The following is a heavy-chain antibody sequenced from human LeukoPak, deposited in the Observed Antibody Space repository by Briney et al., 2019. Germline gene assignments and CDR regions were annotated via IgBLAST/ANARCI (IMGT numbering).Heavy chain of an antibody. Sequence: ASVKVSCKASGYTFTDYYMHWVRQAPGQGLEWMGWIHPNSGGTNSAQNFQGRVTMTRDTSITTAYMELSRLKSDDTAVYYRARQFGSGWYFDYWGQGTLVTVSS. CDR2: IHPNSGGT. D-gene: IGHD6-19*01. V-gene: IGHV1-2*02. CDR1: GYTFTDYY. CDR3: ARQFGSGWYFDY. J-gene: IGHJ4*02.